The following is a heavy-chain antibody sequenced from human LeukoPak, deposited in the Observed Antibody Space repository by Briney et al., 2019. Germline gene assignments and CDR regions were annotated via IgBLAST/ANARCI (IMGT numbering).Heavy chain of an antibody. Sequence: SETLSLTCTVSGGSVSVYYWSWIRQPPGKGLEWIGYIFYTGTTLYSPSLKTRVTMSVDTSENQFSLKLSSVTAADTAVYYCARHDVVPVIRRGFDFWGQGTLVTVSS. CDR3: ARHDVVPVIRRGFDF. CDR2: IFYTGTT. V-gene: IGHV4-59*08. J-gene: IGHJ4*02. CDR1: GGSVSVYY. D-gene: IGHD2-21*02.